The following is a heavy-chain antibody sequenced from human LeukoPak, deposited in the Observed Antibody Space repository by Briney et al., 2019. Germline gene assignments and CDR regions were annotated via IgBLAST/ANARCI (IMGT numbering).Heavy chain of an antibody. CDR2: IYYSGST. CDR1: GGSISSGGYY. V-gene: IGHV4-31*03. CDR3: ARESKTSGYGHFDY. Sequence: SETLSLTCTVSGGSISSGGYYWSWIRQHPGKGLEWIGYIYYSGSTYYNPSLKSRVTISVDTSKNQFSLKLSSVTAADTAVYYCARESKTSGYGHFDYWGQGTLVTVSS. D-gene: IGHD5-12*01. J-gene: IGHJ4*02.